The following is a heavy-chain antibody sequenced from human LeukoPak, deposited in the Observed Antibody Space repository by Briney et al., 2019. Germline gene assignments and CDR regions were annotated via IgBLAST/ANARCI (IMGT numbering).Heavy chain of an antibody. CDR2: IYYSGST. CDR1: GGSISSYY. Sequence: SETLSLTCTVSGGSISSYYWSWIRQPPGKGLEWIGYIYYSGSTNYNPSLKSRVTISVDTSKNQFSLKLSSVTAADTAVYYCARSAYDSSGYYWFFDYRGQGTLVTVSS. V-gene: IGHV4-59*08. CDR3: ARSAYDSSGYYWFFDY. J-gene: IGHJ4*02. D-gene: IGHD3-22*01.